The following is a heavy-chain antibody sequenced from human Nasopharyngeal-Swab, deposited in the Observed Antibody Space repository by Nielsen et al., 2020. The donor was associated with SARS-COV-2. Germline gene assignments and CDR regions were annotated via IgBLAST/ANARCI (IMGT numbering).Heavy chain of an antibody. CDR2: IYYSGST. CDR1: GGSISNYY. J-gene: IGHJ6*02. CDR3: ARQSDYYYYGMDV. Sequence: SETLSLTCSVSGGSISNYYWSWIRQPPGKGLQWIGYIYYSGSTNYNPSLKSRVTISVDTSKNQFSLKLSSVTAADTAVYHCARQSDYYYYGMDVWGQGTTVTVSS. V-gene: IGHV4-59*08.